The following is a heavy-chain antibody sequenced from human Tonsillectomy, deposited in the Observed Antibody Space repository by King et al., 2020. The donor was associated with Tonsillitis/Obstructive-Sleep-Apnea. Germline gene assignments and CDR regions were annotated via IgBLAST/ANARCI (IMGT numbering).Heavy chain of an antibody. CDR3: AREGAVMNAFDI. D-gene: IGHD2-8*01. Sequence: VRLQESGPGLVKPSETLSLTCTVSGGSISGYYWSWIRQPPGKGLEWIGYIYYSGGTNYNPSLKSRVTISVDTSKNQFSLKLSSVTAADTAVYYCAREGAVMNAFDIWGQGTMVTVSS. J-gene: IGHJ3*02. V-gene: IGHV4-59*01. CDR1: GGSISGYY. CDR2: IYYSGGT.